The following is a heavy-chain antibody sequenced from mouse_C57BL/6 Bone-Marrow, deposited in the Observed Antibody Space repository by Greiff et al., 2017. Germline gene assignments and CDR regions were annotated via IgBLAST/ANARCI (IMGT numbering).Heavy chain of an antibody. Sequence: VQLQQSGPELVKPGASVQISCKASGYAFSSSWMNWVKQRPGKGLEWIGRLYPGDGDTNYNGKFKGKATLTADKSSSTAYMQLSSLTSEDSAVYFCARRTGGRAMDYWGQGTSVTVSS. J-gene: IGHJ4*01. CDR2: LYPGDGDT. D-gene: IGHD4-1*01. V-gene: IGHV1-82*01. CDR1: GYAFSSSW. CDR3: ARRTGGRAMDY.